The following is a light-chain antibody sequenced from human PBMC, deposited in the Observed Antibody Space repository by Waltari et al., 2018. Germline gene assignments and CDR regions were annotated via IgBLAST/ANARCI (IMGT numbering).Light chain of an antibody. J-gene: IGKJ1*01. CDR2: KVS. Sequence: DVLLTQSPVSLPVTLGQPASMSCHPSQSLAHSDGNTYLNWFNQRPGPSLSRLISKVSRGDSGVPEIFSGSGSGTDVTLSISRVAAEDVGVYYCMKGPHWPHTFGQGTTVAIK. CDR3: MKGPHWPHT. CDR1: QSLAHSDGNTY. V-gene: IGKV2-30*02.